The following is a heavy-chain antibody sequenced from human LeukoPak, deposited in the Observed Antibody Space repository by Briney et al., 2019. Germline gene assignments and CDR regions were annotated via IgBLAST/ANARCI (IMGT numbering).Heavy chain of an antibody. V-gene: IGHV4-39*01. J-gene: IGHJ5*02. Sequence: PSETLSLTCTVSGGSISSISHYWGWIRKPPGKGVEWIGSIYYSGRTNYNPSLKSRVTISADTSKNQFSLKLTSVTAADTAVYYCARHRYFFGSGSYEVDWFDPWGQGTLATVSS. D-gene: IGHD3-10*01. CDR3: ARHRYFFGSGSYEVDWFDP. CDR1: GGSISSISHY. CDR2: IYYSGRT.